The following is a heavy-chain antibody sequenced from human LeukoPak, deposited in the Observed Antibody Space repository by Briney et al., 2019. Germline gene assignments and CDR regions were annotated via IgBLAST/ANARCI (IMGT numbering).Heavy chain of an antibody. D-gene: IGHD7-27*01. V-gene: IGHV3-23*01. CDR3: AKDPFHWGTIYFDY. CDR2: ISGSGDNT. Sequence: GGSLRLSCATSGFTFNSYAMSWVRQAPGKGLEWVSSISGSGDNTFYADSVKGRFTISRDNSKSTLYLQINSLRAEDTAVYYCAKDPFHWGTIYFDYWGQGTLVTVSS. J-gene: IGHJ4*02. CDR1: GFTFNSYA.